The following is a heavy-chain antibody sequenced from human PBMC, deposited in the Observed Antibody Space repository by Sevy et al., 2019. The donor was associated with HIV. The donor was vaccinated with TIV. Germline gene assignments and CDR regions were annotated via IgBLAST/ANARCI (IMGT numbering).Heavy chain of an antibody. CDR1: GFTFSSYA. Sequence: GGSLRLSCAASGFTFSSYAMSWVRQAPGKGLEWVSAISGSGISTYYADSVKGRFTISRDNRKNTLYLQMNNLRAEDTAVFYCAKGNGYSGYETDYWGQGTLVTVS. CDR3: AKGNGYSGYETDY. D-gene: IGHD5-12*01. CDR2: ISGSGIST. J-gene: IGHJ4*02. V-gene: IGHV3-23*01.